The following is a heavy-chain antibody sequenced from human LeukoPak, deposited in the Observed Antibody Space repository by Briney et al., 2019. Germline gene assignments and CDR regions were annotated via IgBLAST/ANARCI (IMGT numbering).Heavy chain of an antibody. CDR1: GFTFSSYA. D-gene: IGHD6-13*01. J-gene: IGHJ4*02. Sequence: GGSLRLSCAASGFTFSSYAMHWVRQAPGKGLEWVAVISYDGSNKSYADSVKGRFTISRDNSKNTLYLQMNSLRAEDTAVYYCARDEAAAGNFDYWGQGTLVTVSS. V-gene: IGHV3-30-3*01. CDR3: ARDEAAAGNFDY. CDR2: ISYDGSNK.